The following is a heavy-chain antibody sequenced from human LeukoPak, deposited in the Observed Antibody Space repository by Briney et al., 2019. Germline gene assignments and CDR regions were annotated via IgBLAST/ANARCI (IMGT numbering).Heavy chain of an antibody. J-gene: IGHJ3*02. CDR2: IDPSNGDT. Sequence: ASVKVSCKASPYTFTGYYLHWVRQGPGQGPEWMGWIDPSNGDTEYAQKFQGRVTMTRDTSISTAYMELRRLTSDDTAVYSCARRSRNGLDAFDIWGQGTMITVSS. D-gene: IGHD2-8*01. CDR1: PYTFTGYY. V-gene: IGHV1-2*02. CDR3: ARRSRNGLDAFDI.